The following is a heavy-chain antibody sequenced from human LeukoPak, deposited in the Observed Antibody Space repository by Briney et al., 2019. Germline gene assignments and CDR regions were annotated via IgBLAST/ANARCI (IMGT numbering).Heavy chain of an antibody. Sequence: GGSLRLSCAASGFTFSSFAMNWVRQAPGKGLEWVSSISGSGGTTYYAGSVKGRFTISRDNSKNTLFLQMNSLRVEDTAVYNCAKGLISGYYYHAFDIWGQGTMVTVSS. V-gene: IGHV3-23*01. J-gene: IGHJ3*02. D-gene: IGHD3-22*01. CDR2: ISGSGGTT. CDR3: AKGLISGYYYHAFDI. CDR1: GFTFSSFA.